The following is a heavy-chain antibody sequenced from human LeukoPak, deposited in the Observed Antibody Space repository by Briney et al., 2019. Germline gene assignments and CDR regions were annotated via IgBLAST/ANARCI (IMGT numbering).Heavy chain of an antibody. CDR2: ISWDGGST. CDR1: GFTFDDYA. V-gene: IGHV3-43D*03. CDR3: AKGPPLASYYYYMDV. J-gene: IGHJ6*03. Sequence: PGGSLRLSCAASGFTFDDYAMHWVRQAPGKGLEWVSLISWDGGSTYYADSVKGRFTISRDNSKNSLYLQMNSLRAEDTALYYCAKGPPLASYYYYMDVWGKGTTVTVSS.